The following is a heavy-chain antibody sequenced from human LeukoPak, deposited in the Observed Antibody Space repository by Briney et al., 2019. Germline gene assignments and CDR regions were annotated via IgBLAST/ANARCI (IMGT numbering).Heavy chain of an antibody. Sequence: GASVKVSCKASGYTFTGYYMHWVRQAPGQGLEWMGWINPNSGGTNYAQKFQGRVTMTRDTSISTAYMELSRLRSDDTAVYYCATSVPHPAAGTPTFDYWGQGTLVTVSS. CDR2: INPNSGGT. CDR3: ATSVPHPAAGTPTFDY. V-gene: IGHV1-2*02. CDR1: GYTFTGYY. D-gene: IGHD6-13*01. J-gene: IGHJ4*02.